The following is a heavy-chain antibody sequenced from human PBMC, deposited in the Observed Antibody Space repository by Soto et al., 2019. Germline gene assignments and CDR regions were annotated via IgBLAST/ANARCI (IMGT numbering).Heavy chain of an antibody. V-gene: IGHV3-23*01. Sequence: AGGSPIHSGAASGFTVSRYAISLFRLAPGKELEWVSDISVSGGSTYYADSVKGRFTVSRGNSKNTLYLQMNSLGADDTAGCYCAKLNQATLSTHCGQG. CDR1: GFTVSRYA. J-gene: IGHJ1*01. CDR3: AKLNQATLSTH. D-gene: IGHD1-26*01. CDR2: ISVSGGST.